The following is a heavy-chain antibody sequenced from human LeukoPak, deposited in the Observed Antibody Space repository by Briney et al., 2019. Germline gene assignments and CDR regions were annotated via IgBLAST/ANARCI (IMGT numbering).Heavy chain of an antibody. CDR3: ARENDVTGNALDV. Sequence: SETLSLTCTVSGGSISSYYWSWIRQPPGKGLEWIGYIYYSGSTNYNPSLKSRVTISVDTSKNQFPLKLSSVTAADTAVYYCARENDVTGNALDVWGQGTTVTVSS. D-gene: IGHD2-2*01. CDR1: GGSISSYY. J-gene: IGHJ6*02. CDR2: IYYSGST. V-gene: IGHV4-59*01.